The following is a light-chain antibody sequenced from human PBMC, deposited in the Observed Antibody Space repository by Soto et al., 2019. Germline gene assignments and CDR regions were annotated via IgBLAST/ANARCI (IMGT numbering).Light chain of an antibody. Sequence: IVLTQSPGTLSLSPGERATLSCRASQSVRSGFLAWFQQRPGQAPRLLIIGASNRATGIPDRFSGGGSGTDFTLTISRLEAEDFAVYYCQLYVYSTWTFGQGTKVAIK. CDR2: GAS. CDR3: QLYVYSTWT. V-gene: IGKV3-20*01. CDR1: QSVRSGF. J-gene: IGKJ1*01.